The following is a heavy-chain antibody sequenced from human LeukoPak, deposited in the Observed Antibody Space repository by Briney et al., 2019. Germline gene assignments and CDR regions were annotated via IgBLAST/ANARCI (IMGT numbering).Heavy chain of an antibody. CDR1: GYSFTSYW. D-gene: IGHD3-9*01. CDR2: IYPGDSDT. V-gene: IGHV5-51*01. CDR3: ARLTWAHYYEILTGYHKGTHFDY. J-gene: IGHJ4*02. Sequence: GESLKISCKGFGYSFTSYWIGWVRQMPGKGLEWMGIIYPGDSDTRYSPSFQGQVTISADKSISTAYLQWSSLKASDTAMYYCARLTWAHYYEILTGYHKGTHFDYWGQGTLVTVSS.